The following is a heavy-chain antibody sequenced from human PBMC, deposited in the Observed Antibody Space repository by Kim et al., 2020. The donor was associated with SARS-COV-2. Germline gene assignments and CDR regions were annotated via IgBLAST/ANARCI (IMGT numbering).Heavy chain of an antibody. J-gene: IGHJ4*02. D-gene: IGHD2-8*02. Sequence: GGSLRLSCAASGFTFSDFWMSWVRQAPGKGLEWVANIKKDGSSKYFVDSVNGRFTLSRDNAKNSLYLQMTSLRAEDTAVYYCAGESWCFDYWGQGALVTV. CDR3: AGESWCFDY. CDR1: GFTFSDFW. CDR2: IKKDGSSK. V-gene: IGHV3-7*01.